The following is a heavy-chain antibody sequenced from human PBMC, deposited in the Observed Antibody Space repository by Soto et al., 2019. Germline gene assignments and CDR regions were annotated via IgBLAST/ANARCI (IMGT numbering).Heavy chain of an antibody. CDR1: GGSISSGGYY. CDR3: ARVSRFGELLHHYFDS. Sequence: QVQLQESGPGLVKPSQTLSLTCTVSGGSISSGGYYWSWIRQHPGKGLEWIGYIYYSGSTYYNPSLKSRGTIAVYTSKKQFSLKLSSVTAADTAVYYCARVSRFGELLHHYFDSWGQGTLVTVSS. CDR2: IYYSGST. J-gene: IGHJ4*02. V-gene: IGHV4-31*03. D-gene: IGHD3-10*01.